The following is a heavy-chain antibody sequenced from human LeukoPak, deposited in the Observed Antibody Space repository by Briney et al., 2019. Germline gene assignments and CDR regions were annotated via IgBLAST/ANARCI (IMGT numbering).Heavy chain of an antibody. CDR2: IKSKAHGGTK. CDR1: GFTFSNAW. V-gene: IGHV3-15*01. J-gene: IGHJ4*02. CDR3: TTGRDY. Sequence: GGSLRLSCAVSGFTFSNAWMTWVRQAPGKGLEWDGRIKSKAHGGTKDYAAPVKGRFTISGDDTENTVFLQMNSLKIEDTAVYYCTTGRDYWGQGTLVTVSS.